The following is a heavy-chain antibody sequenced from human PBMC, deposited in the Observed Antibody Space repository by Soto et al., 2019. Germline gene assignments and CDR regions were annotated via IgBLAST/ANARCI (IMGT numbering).Heavy chain of an antibody. V-gene: IGHV1-58*01. CDR2: IVVGSGNT. CDR3: AADHYDFWSGPAADYYGMGV. D-gene: IGHD3-3*01. CDR1: GFTFTSSA. Sequence: SVKVSCKASGFTFTSSAVQWVRQARGQRLEWIGWIVVGSGNTNYAQKFQERVTITRDMSTSTAYMELSSLRSEDTAVYYCAADHYDFWSGPAADYYGMGVWGQGTTVTVSS. J-gene: IGHJ6*02.